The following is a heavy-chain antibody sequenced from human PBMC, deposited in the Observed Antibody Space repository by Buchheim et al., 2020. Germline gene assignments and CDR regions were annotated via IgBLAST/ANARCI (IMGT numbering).Heavy chain of an antibody. Sequence: QVQLQESGPGLVKPSGTLSLTCAVSGGSIRSSNWWSWVRQPPGKGLEWIGEIYHSGSTNCNPALKSRVTISVDKPKNQLSLKLRSVTAADTAVYYCARVGSGYFQFDSWGQGTL. CDR3: ARVGSGYFQFDS. CDR1: GGSIRSSNW. CDR2: IYHSGST. D-gene: IGHD3-22*01. V-gene: IGHV4-4*02. J-gene: IGHJ4*02.